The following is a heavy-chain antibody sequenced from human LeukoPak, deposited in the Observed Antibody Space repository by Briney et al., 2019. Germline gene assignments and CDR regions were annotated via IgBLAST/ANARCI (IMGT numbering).Heavy chain of an antibody. V-gene: IGHV3-30-3*01. CDR3: ARESLEWLLSADY. Sequence: GGSLRLSCEASGFTFSSYAMHWVRQAPGKGLEWVAVISYDGSNKYYADSVKGRFTISRDNSKNTLYLQMNSLRAEDTAVYYCARESLEWLLSADYWGQGTLVTVSS. CDR2: ISYDGSNK. CDR1: GFTFSSYA. D-gene: IGHD3-3*01. J-gene: IGHJ4*02.